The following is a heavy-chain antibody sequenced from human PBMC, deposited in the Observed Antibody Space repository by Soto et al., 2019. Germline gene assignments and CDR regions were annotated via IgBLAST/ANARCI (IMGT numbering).Heavy chain of an antibody. CDR3: ARGRSESVGSSFGRRMDV. Sequence: QVQLQESGPGLVKSSETLSLICFVSGEALGSGQSYWNWIRQAPGKGLEWIGQTFVTGATKYSAPLKSRVTMSVDTSKSQIALTLTSVAAADAATYFCARGRSESVGSSFGRRMDVWGQGTTVTVSS. V-gene: IGHV4-61*01. J-gene: IGHJ6*02. CDR2: TFVTGAT. CDR1: GEALGSGQSY. D-gene: IGHD3-10*01.